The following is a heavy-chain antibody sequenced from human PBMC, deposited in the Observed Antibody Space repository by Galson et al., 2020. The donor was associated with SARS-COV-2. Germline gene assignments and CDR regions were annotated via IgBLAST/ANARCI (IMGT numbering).Heavy chain of an antibody. CDR3: AHSVGNVYGDYFDF. V-gene: IGHV2-5*02. J-gene: IGHJ4*02. CDR1: GFLLSTSGVHGVG. Sequence: SGPTLVKPPQTLTLTCTFSGFLLSTSGVHGVGVGWIRQPPGKALEWLALISWADDKRYSPFLRNRLTVSKDTSKNQVVLTMTNVDPVDTATYYCAHSVGNVYGDYFDFWGQGSLVTVSS. CDR2: ISWADDK. D-gene: IGHD3-10*01.